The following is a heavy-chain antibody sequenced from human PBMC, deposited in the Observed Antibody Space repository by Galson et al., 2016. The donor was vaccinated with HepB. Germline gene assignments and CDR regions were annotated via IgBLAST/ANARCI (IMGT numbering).Heavy chain of an antibody. J-gene: IGHJ4*02. CDR3: AKEVRDDNVDYQFDY. CDR2: ILYDGRKK. D-gene: IGHD4-17*01. CDR1: GFTFSTYG. V-gene: IGHV3-30*18. Sequence: SLRLSCAASGFTFSTYGMHWVRQAPGKGLEWVTVILYDGRKKFYADSVKGRFTVSRDNSRNTLYLQMNSLRAEDTAVYYCAKEVRDDNVDYQFDYWGQGTLVTVSS.